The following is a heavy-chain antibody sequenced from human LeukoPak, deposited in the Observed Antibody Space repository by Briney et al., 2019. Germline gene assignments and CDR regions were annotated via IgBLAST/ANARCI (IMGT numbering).Heavy chain of an antibody. J-gene: IGHJ4*02. CDR2: ISGSGGST. CDR3: AKSPLLGWAPFDY. CDR1: GFTSSSYA. V-gene: IGHV3-23*01. D-gene: IGHD1-26*01. Sequence: GGSLRLSCAASGFTSSSYAMSWVRQAPGKGLEWVSAISGSGGSTYYADSVKGRFTISRDNSKNTLYLQMNSLRAEDTAVYYCAKSPLLGWAPFDYWGQGTLVTVSS.